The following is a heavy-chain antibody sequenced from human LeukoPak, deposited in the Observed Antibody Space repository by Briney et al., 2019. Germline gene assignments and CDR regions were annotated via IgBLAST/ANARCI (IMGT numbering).Heavy chain of an antibody. J-gene: IGHJ4*02. CDR1: GFTFSSYA. D-gene: IGHD3-9*01. V-gene: IGHV3-23*01. CDR2: ISGSGAST. CDR3: AKDPFAFDILTGYDY. Sequence: PGGSLRLSCAASGFTFSSYAMSWVRQAPGEGLEWVSAISGSGASTYYADSVKGRFTISRDNSKNTLYLQMNSLRAEDTAVYYCAKDPFAFDILTGYDYWGQGTLVTVSS.